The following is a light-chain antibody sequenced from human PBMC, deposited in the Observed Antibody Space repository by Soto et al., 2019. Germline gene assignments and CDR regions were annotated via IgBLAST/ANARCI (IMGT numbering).Light chain of an antibody. V-gene: IGKV3-20*01. CDR3: QQYGSSLFT. CDR1: QSVSSSY. CDR2: GAS. J-gene: IGKJ3*01. Sequence: EIVLTQSPGTLSLSPGERATLSCRASQSVSSSYLAWNQQKPGQAPRLLIYGASSRATGIPDRFSGSGSGTDFTLTISRLEPEDFAVYYCQQYGSSLFTFGPGNKVDIK.